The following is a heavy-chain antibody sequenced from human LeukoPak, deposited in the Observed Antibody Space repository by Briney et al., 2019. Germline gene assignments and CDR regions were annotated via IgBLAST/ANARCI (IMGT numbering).Heavy chain of an antibody. Sequence: GGSLRLSCAGSGFTFSNAWMSWVRQAPGKGPEWVANIKEDGSYKYYVESVKGRFTISRDNAKNSLYLQMNSLRAEDTAVYYCARGMTVAANWFDPWGQGTLVTVSS. CDR3: ARGMTVAANWFDP. CDR1: GFTFSNAW. V-gene: IGHV3-7*04. D-gene: IGHD6-19*01. CDR2: IKEDGSYK. J-gene: IGHJ5*02.